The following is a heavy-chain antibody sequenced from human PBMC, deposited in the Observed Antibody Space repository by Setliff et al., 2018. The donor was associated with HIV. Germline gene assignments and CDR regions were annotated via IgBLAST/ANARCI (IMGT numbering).Heavy chain of an antibody. Sequence: ASEPLSLTCTVSGGSISSGSYYWSWIRQPAGKGLEWIGHIYTSGSTNYNPSLKSRVTISVDTSKTQFSLKLRSVTAADAAVYYCAKSPRLRGGHNWFDPWGQGTLVTV. CDR1: GGSISSGSYY. CDR3: AKSPRLRGGHNWFDP. CDR2: IYTSGST. V-gene: IGHV4-61*09. J-gene: IGHJ5*02. D-gene: IGHD4-17*01.